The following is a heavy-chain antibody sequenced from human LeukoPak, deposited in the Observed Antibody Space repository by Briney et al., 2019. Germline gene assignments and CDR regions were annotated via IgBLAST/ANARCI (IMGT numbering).Heavy chain of an antibody. V-gene: IGHV4-39*01. Sequence: SETLSLTCTVSGGSISSSSYYWGWIRQPPGKGLEWIGSTYYSGSTYYNPSLKSRVTISVDTSKNQFSLKLSSVTAADTAVYYCARLDMIVVVTFDYWGQGTLVTVSS. CDR1: GGSISSSSYY. CDR3: ARLDMIVVVTFDY. D-gene: IGHD3-22*01. J-gene: IGHJ4*02. CDR2: TYYSGST.